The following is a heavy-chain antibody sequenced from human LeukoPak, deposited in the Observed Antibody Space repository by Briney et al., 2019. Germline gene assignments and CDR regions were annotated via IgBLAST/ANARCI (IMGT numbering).Heavy chain of an antibody. J-gene: IGHJ4*02. CDR3: ARDLGGKVSGGFDY. Sequence: GGSLRLSCAASGFTFSSYWMSWVRQAPGKGLEWVANIKQDGSEKYYVDSVKGRFTISRDNAKNSLYLQMNSLRAEDTAVYYCARDLGGKVSGGFDYWGQGTLVTVSS. D-gene: IGHD4-23*01. CDR2: IKQDGSEK. CDR1: GFTFSSYW. V-gene: IGHV3-7*01.